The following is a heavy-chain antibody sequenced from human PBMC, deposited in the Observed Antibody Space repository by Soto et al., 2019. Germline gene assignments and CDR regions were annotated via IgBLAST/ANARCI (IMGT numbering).Heavy chain of an antibody. V-gene: IGHV1-24*01. J-gene: IGHJ4*02. CDR2: FDPEDGET. Sequence: ASVKVSCKVSGYTLTELSMHWVRQAPGKGLEWMGGFDPEDGETIYAQKFQGRVTMTEDTSTDTAYMELSSLRSEDTAVYYCATGDPYYDSSGQGYWGQGTLVTVSS. D-gene: IGHD3-22*01. CDR3: ATGDPYYDSSGQGY. CDR1: GYTLTELS.